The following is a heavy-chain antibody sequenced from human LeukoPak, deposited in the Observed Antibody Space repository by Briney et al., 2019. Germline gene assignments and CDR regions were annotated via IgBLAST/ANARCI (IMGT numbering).Heavy chain of an antibody. CDR1: GFTFTVHT. D-gene: IGHD3-22*01. CDR2: ISSASNYI. CDR3: ARDNYHDGSAYPFDY. Sequence: GGSLRLSCAASGFTFTVHTMNWVRQAPGKGLEWVASISSASNYIYYADSLKGRFTVSRDNAKNSLYLQMSSLRAEDTAVYFCARDNYHDGSAYPFDYWGQGTLVTVSS. J-gene: IGHJ4*02. V-gene: IGHV3-21*01.